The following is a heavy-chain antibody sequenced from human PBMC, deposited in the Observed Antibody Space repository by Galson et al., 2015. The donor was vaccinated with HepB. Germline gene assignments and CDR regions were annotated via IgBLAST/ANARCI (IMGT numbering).Heavy chain of an antibody. CDR3: ARDPGAMTVRDGYNQRFDY. Sequence: SVKVSCKASGGTFSSYAISWVRQAPGQGLEWMGGTIPIFGTANYAQKFQGRVTITADESTSTTYMELSSLRSEDTAVYYCARDPGAMTVRDGYNQRFDYWGQGTLVTVSS. CDR1: GGTFSSYA. CDR2: TIPIFGTA. D-gene: IGHD5-24*01. V-gene: IGHV1-69*13. J-gene: IGHJ4*02.